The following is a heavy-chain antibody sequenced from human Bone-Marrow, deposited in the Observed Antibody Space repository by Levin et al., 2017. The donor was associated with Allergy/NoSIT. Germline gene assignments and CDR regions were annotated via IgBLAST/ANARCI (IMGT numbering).Heavy chain of an antibody. J-gene: IGHJ6*02. CDR1: GYTFTSYA. D-gene: IGHD6-19*01. CDR2: ISTNTGKP. CDR3: ASDIVVAGSKAFDV. V-gene: IGHV7-4-1*02. Sequence: ASVKVSCKASGYTFTSYAINWVRQAPGQGPEWMGWISTNTGKPSYAQGFPGRFVFSLDTPVTTANLQLSSLKAEDSAVYYCASDIVVAGSKAFDVWGQGTTVTVSS.